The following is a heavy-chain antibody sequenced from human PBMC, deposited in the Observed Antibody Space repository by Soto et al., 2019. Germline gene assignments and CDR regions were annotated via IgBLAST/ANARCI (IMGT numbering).Heavy chain of an antibody. CDR2: INHSGST. D-gene: IGHD2-15*01. CDR1: GGSFSGYY. CDR3: ARVLQTYNWFDP. Sequence: SETLSLTCAVYGGSFSGYYWSWIRQPPGKGLEWIGEINHSGSTNYNPSLKSRVTISVDTSKNQFSLKLSSVTAADTAAYYCARVLQTYNWFDPWGQGTLVTVSS. J-gene: IGHJ5*02. V-gene: IGHV4-34*01.